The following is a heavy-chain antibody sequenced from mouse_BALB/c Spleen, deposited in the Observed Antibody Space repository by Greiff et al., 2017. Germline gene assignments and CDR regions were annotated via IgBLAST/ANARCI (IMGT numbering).Heavy chain of an antibody. Sequence: EVQLVESGGGLVKPGGSLKLSCAASGFTFSSYAMSWVRQTPEKRLEWVASISSGGSTYYPDSVKGRFTISRDNARNILYLQMSSLRSEDTAMYYCARRDYFAYWGQGTLVTVSA. V-gene: IGHV5-6-5*01. D-gene: IGHD2-4*01. CDR3: ARRDYFAY. J-gene: IGHJ3*01. CDR2: ISSGGST. CDR1: GFTFSSYA.